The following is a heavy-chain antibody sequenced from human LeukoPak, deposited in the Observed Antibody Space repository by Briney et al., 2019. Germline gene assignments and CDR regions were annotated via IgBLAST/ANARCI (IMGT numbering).Heavy chain of an antibody. Sequence: GESLKISCRGSGYNFNTFWIGWVRQVPGKGLEWMIIIHPGDSTIQYSPSLQGQVTISADKSISTAYLQWSSLKASDTAMYYCARSVTSDYWGQGTLVTVSS. CDR3: ARSVTSDY. D-gene: IGHD4-11*01. V-gene: IGHV5-51*01. J-gene: IGHJ4*02. CDR1: GYNFNTFW. CDR2: IHPGDSTI.